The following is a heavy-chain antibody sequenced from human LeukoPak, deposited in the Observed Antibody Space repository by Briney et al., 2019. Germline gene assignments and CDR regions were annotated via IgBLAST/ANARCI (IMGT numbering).Heavy chain of an antibody. CDR3: ARDLSSRFPLDY. V-gene: IGHV3-23*01. CDR2: ISGSGGST. CDR1: VFTFSSYA. Sequence: GGSLRLSCAASVFTFSSYAMSWVRQAPGKGLEWVSAISGSGGSTYYADPVKGRFTISRDNAKNSLYLQMNNVRPEDTAMYYCARDLSSRFPLDYWGQGTLVTVSS. J-gene: IGHJ4*02. D-gene: IGHD3-3*01.